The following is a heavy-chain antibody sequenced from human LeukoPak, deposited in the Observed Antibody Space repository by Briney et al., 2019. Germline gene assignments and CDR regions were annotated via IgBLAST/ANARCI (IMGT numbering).Heavy chain of an antibody. V-gene: IGHV3-23*01. J-gene: IGHJ4*02. Sequence: GGSLRLSCAASGFTFTSYSMSWVRQAPGRGLEWVSTISGGGGSTYYADSVKGRFTISRDNSKNTLYLQVNSLRAEDTAVYYCAKGGKWDVTPFDYWGQGTLVTVSS. CDR1: GFTFTSYS. CDR2: ISGGGGST. CDR3: AKGGKWDVTPFDY. D-gene: IGHD1-26*01.